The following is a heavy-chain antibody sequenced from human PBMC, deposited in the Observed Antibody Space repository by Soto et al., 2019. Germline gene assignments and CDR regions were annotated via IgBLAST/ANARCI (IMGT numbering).Heavy chain of an antibody. CDR1: GFTFSSYA. CDR2: ISGSGGST. CDR3: AKLLLWFGELWALIDY. V-gene: IGHV3-23*01. Sequence: GGSLRLSCAASGFTFSSYAMSWVRQAPGKGLEWVSAISGSGGSTYYADSVKGRFTISRDNSKNTLYLQMNSLRAEDTAVYYCAKLLLWFGELWALIDYWGQGTLVTVSS. J-gene: IGHJ4*02. D-gene: IGHD3-10*01.